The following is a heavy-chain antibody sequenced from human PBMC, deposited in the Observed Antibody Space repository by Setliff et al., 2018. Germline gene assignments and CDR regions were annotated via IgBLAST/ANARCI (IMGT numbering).Heavy chain of an antibody. V-gene: IGHV1-18*01. CDR3: ARRPIALAGYRKGAFDI. CDR2: VSTYNSDT. CDR1: GHLFSSYG. J-gene: IGHJ3*02. Sequence: GASVKVSCKAAGHLFSSYGITWVRQAPGQGLEWMGWVSTYNSDTKYAQNFRGRVTMTTDMSTSTVYMELRTLRSDDTAVYFCARRPIALAGYRKGAFDIWGQGTMVTVSS. D-gene: IGHD6-19*01.